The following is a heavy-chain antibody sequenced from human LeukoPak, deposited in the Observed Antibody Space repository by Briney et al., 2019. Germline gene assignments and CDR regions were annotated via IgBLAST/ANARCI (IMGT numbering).Heavy chain of an antibody. J-gene: IGHJ5*02. D-gene: IGHD1-14*01. CDR2: IYTSGST. V-gene: IGHV4-4*07. Sequence: SETLSLTCTVSGGSISSYYWSWIRQPAGKGLEWIGRIYTSGSTNYNPSLKSRVTISVDTSKNQFSLTLSSVTAADTAAYYCARARYGPNWFDPWGQGTLVTVSS. CDR1: GGSISSYY. CDR3: ARARYGPNWFDP.